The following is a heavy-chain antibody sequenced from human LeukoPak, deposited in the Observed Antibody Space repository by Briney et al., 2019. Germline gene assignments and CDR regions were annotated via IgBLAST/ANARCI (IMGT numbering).Heavy chain of an antibody. J-gene: IGHJ4*02. CDR1: GFTFSNYG. V-gene: IGHV3-30*02. Sequence: GGSLRLSCAASGFTFSNYGMHWVRQAPGKGLEWVAFIWYDGSNKYYADSVKGRFTISRDNSKNTVYLQMNSLRAEDTAVYYCARDAVWYYYDSSGYDHLDYWGQGTLVTVSS. CDR2: IWYDGSNK. CDR3: ARDAVWYYYDSSGYDHLDY. D-gene: IGHD3-22*01.